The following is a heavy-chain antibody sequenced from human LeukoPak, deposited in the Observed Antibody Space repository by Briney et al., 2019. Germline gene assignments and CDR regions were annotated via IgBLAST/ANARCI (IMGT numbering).Heavy chain of an antibody. CDR3: AREETLGYSGYLDY. D-gene: IGHD5-12*01. Sequence: GGSLRLSCAASGFTFSSYSMNWVRQAPGKGLEWVANIKQDGSEKYYVDSVKGRFTISRDNAKDSLYLQMNSLRAEDTAVYYCAREETLGYSGYLDYWGQGTLVTVSS. CDR1: GFTFSSYS. CDR2: IKQDGSEK. V-gene: IGHV3-7*01. J-gene: IGHJ4*02.